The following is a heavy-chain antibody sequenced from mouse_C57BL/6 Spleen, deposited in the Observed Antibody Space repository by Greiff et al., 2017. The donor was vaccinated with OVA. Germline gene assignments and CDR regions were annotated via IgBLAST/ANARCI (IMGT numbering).Heavy chain of an antibody. CDR2: IYPGDGDT. Sequence: QVQLQQSGPELVKPGASVKISCKASGYAFSSSWMNWVKQRPGKGLEWIGRIYPGDGDTNYNGKFKGKATLTADKSSSTAYMQLSSLTSEDSAVYFCARSGWDGVDFDYWGQGTTLTVSS. J-gene: IGHJ2*01. CDR3: ARSGWDGVDFDY. D-gene: IGHD3-1*01. CDR1: GYAFSSSW. V-gene: IGHV1-82*01.